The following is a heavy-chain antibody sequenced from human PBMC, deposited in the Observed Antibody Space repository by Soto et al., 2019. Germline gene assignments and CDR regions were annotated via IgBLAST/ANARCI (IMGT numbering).Heavy chain of an antibody. CDR3: AKDQARTYIAARA. CDR1: GFTFSSYA. CDR2: ISGSGGST. J-gene: IGHJ5*02. D-gene: IGHD6-6*01. Sequence: PGGSLRLSCAASGFTFSSYAMSWVRQAPGKGLEWVSAISGSGGSTYYADSVKGRFTISRDNSKNAPYLQMNSLGAEDTAVYYCAKDQARTYIAARAWGQGTLVTVSS. V-gene: IGHV3-23*01.